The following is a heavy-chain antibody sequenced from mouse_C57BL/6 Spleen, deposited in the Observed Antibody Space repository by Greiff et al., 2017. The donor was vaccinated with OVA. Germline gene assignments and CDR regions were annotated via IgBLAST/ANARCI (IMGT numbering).Heavy chain of an antibody. CDR2: IDPETGGT. D-gene: IGHD1-1*01. V-gene: IGHV1-15*01. CDR1: GYTFTDYE. J-gene: IGHJ3*01. CDR3: TRSDYGSSSWFAY. Sequence: QVHVKQSGAELVRPGASVTLSCKASGYTFTDYEMHWVKQTPVHGLEWIGAIDPETGGTAYNQKFKGKAILTADKSSSTAYMELRSLTSEDSAVYYCTRSDYGSSSWFAYWGQGTLVTVSA.